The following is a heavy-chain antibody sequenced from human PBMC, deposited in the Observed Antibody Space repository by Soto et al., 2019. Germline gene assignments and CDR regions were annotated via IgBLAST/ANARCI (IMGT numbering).Heavy chain of an antibody. CDR2: IYPGDPDT. J-gene: IGHJ6*02. V-gene: IGHV5-51*01. Sequence: PGESLKISCKGSGDSFTSYWIGWVRQMPGKGLEWMGIIYPGDPDTRYSPSFQGQVTISADKSISTAYLQWSSLKASDTAMYYCARSRRGAYSSGWYSPSGYYNYGIDVWGQGTKVTVSS. CDR3: ARSRRGAYSSGWYSPSGYYNYGIDV. CDR1: GDSFTSYW. D-gene: IGHD6-19*01.